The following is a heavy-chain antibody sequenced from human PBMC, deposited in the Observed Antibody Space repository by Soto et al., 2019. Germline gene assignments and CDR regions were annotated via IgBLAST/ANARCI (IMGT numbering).Heavy chain of an antibody. CDR3: ARRGVDDILTGYYFDY. CDR2: IYYSGST. D-gene: IGHD3-9*01. V-gene: IGHV4-59*08. Sequence: SETLSLTCTVSGGSISSYYWSWIRQPPGKGLEWIGYIYYSGSTNYNPSLKSRVTISVDTSKNQFSLKLSSVTAADTAVYYCARRGVDDILTGYYFDYWGQGTLVTVSS. CDR1: GGSISSYY. J-gene: IGHJ4*02.